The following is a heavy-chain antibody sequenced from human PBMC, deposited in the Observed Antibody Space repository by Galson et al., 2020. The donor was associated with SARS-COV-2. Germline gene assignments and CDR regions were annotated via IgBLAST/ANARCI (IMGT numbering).Heavy chain of an antibody. D-gene: IGHD3-22*01. Sequence: SGPTLVKPTQTLTLTCTFSGFSLSTSGVGVGWIRQPPGKALEWLALIYWNDDKRYSPSLKSRLTITKDTSKNQVVLTMTNMDPVDTATYYCALITMIVGHNWFDPWGQGTLVTVSS. J-gene: IGHJ5*02. CDR3: ALITMIVGHNWFDP. V-gene: IGHV2-5*01. CDR2: IYWNDDK. CDR1: GFSLSTSGVG.